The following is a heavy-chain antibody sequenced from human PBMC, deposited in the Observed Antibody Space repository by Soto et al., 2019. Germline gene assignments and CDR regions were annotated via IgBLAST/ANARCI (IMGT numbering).Heavy chain of an antibody. CDR1: GYTFTSYA. D-gene: IGHD2-15*01. CDR3: ARGPGGPDGPGDY. J-gene: IGHJ4*02. CDR2: INAGNGNT. V-gene: IGHV1-3*01. Sequence: ASVKVSCKASGYTFTSYAMHWVRQAPGQRLEWMEWINAGNGNTKYSQKFKGRVTITRDTSASTAYMELSSLRTEDTAVYYCARGPGGPDGPGDYWGKGTLVTVS.